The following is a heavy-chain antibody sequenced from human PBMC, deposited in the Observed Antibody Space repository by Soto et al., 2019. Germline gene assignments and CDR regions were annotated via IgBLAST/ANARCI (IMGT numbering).Heavy chain of an antibody. CDR2: ISVHNGYT. D-gene: IGHD1-1*01. Sequence: QVQLAQSGAEVKKPGASVTVSCKASGYTFSTYGISWVRQAPGQGLEWVGWISVHNGYTKYATELQGRVTVTTDPSTSTAYMELRSLRSDDSAVYYCARLEHNFGPHDCWGQGTLVTVTS. V-gene: IGHV1-18*01. CDR1: GYTFSTYG. CDR3: ARLEHNFGPHDC. J-gene: IGHJ4*02.